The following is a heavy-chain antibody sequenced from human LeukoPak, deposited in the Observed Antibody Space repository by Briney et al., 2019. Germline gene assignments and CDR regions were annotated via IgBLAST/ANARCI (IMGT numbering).Heavy chain of an antibody. J-gene: IGHJ5*02. CDR3: ARTAHPAAGNMKGYNWFDP. Sequence: PSETLSLTCTVSGGSITSYYWSWIRQPPGKGLEWIGYIYYSGTTNSNPSLKSRVTISVDTSTNQFSLKLSSVTAADTAVYYCARTAHPAAGNMKGYNWFDPRGQGTLVTVSS. V-gene: IGHV4-59*01. CDR1: GGSITSYY. D-gene: IGHD2-2*01. CDR2: IYYSGTT.